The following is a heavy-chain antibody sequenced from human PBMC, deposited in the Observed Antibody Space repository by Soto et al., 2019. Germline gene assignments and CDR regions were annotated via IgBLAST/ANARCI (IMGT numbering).Heavy chain of an antibody. CDR2: ISYDGSNK. CDR1: GFTFSSYA. V-gene: IGHV3-30-3*01. CDR3: AGKNDY. J-gene: IGHJ4*02. Sequence: QVQLVESGGGVVQPGRSLRLSCAASGFTFSSYAMHWVRQAPGKGLEWVAVISYDGSNKYYADSVKGRFTISRDNSKNTRYLQMNSLRAEDTAVYYCAGKNDYWGQGTLVTVSS.